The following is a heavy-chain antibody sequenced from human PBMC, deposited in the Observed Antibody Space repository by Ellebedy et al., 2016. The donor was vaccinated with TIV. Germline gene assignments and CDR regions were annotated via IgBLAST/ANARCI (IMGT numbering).Heavy chain of an antibody. CDR3: AKEFYESYYDSNGLLDQ. J-gene: IGHJ4*02. D-gene: IGHD3-22*01. CDR2: VSGGGDTT. V-gene: IGHV3-23*01. CDR1: GFTFSSHA. Sequence: GGSLRLXXIASGFTFSSHAMNWVRRAPGKGLEWVSAVSGGGDTTYYVDSVKGRFTISRDNSKNMLYLQMNSLRAEDTAVYYCAKEFYESYYDSNGLLDQWGQGTLVTVSS.